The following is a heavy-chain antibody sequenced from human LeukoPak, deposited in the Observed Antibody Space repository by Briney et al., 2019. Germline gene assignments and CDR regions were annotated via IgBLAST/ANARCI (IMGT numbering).Heavy chain of an antibody. CDR2: INPYNGNT. D-gene: IGHD5-18*01. Sequence: ASVKVSCKASGYTFTSYGINWVRQAPGQGLEWMGWINPYNGNTNYAQKLQGRVTMTTDTSTSTAYMELRSLRSDDTAVYYCAGENAGLGILPHYFDHWGQGALVTVSS. J-gene: IGHJ4*02. V-gene: IGHV1-18*01. CDR3: AGENAGLGILPHYFDH. CDR1: GYTFTSYG.